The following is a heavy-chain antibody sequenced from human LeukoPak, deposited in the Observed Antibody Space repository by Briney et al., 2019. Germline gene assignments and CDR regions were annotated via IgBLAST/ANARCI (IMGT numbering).Heavy chain of an antibody. J-gene: IGHJ4*02. D-gene: IGHD1-26*01. Sequence: SETLSLTCTVSGGSISSYYWSWIRQPPGKGLEWIAYISDIGSINYNPSLKSRVTISLDTSKNQFSLKLSSVTAADTAVYYCARGRFVRGARSAKKWAQSFDYWGQGTLVTVSS. V-gene: IGHV4-59*12. CDR1: GGSISSYY. CDR2: ISDIGSI. CDR3: ARGRFVRGARSAKKWAQSFDY.